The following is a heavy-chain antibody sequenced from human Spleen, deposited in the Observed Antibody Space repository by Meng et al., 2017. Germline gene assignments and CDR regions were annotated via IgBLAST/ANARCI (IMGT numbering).Heavy chain of an antibody. CDR3: ARRVLLWFGEPHDAFDI. Sequence: GESLKISCKGSGYNFAGYWIAWVRQMPGKGLEWIGIIYPGDSDTTYSPSFQGQVTISADKSISTAYLQWSSLKASDTAMYYCARRVLLWFGEPHDAFDIWGQGTMVTVSS. CDR1: GYNFAGYW. V-gene: IGHV5-51*01. D-gene: IGHD3-10*01. CDR2: IYPGDSDT. J-gene: IGHJ3*02.